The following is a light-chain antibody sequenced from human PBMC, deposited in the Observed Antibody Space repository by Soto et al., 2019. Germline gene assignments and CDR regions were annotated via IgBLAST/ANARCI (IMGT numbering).Light chain of an antibody. CDR3: SSYTQFSTLV. V-gene: IGLV2-14*01. Sequence: QSVLTQPASVSGSPGQSITISCTGTSSDVGAYNYVSWYRQHPGKAPKLMIYEVSNRPSGISNRFSGSKSGNTASLTISGLQAEDEDDYYCSSYTQFSTLVFGGGTKLTVL. CDR2: EVS. J-gene: IGLJ3*02. CDR1: SSDVGAYNY.